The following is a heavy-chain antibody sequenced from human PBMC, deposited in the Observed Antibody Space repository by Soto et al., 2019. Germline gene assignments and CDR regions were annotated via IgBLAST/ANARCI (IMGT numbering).Heavy chain of an antibody. Sequence: GGSLRLSCVASGFTFSTYSINWVRQAPGKGLEWVSSISSRSDIYYADSVKGRFTISRDNAKNSVSLQMNSLRAEDTAVYYCAREYTAWPLAYGLDVWGQGTTVTVSS. D-gene: IGHD2-2*02. CDR2: ISSRSDI. V-gene: IGHV3-21*01. CDR1: GFTFSTYS. CDR3: AREYTAWPLAYGLDV. J-gene: IGHJ6*02.